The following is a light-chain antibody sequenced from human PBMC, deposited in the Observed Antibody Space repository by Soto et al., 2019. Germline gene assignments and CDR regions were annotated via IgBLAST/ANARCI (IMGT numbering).Light chain of an antibody. J-gene: IGKJ4*01. Sequence: EIVLTQSPATLSLSPGERATLSCRASQKIGTFLAWYQQKPGQAPRLLFYDASNRATGVPPRFSGSGSGTDFTLTISSLEPEDLAVYYCQHRVNWPLTFGGGTKVEIK. CDR3: QHRVNWPLT. V-gene: IGKV3-11*01. CDR2: DAS. CDR1: QKIGTF.